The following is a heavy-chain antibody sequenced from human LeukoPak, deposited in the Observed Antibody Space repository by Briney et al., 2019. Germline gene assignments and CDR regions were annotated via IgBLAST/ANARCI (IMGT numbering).Heavy chain of an antibody. V-gene: IGHV3-30*02. CDR2: IRYDGSNK. J-gene: IGHJ3*02. CDR1: GFTFSSYG. CDR3: AKGFIVVVPAATLDAFDI. Sequence: GGSLRLSCAASGFTFSSYGMHWVRQAPGKGLEWVAFIRYDGSNKYYADSVKGRFTISRDNSKNTLYLQMNSLRAEDTAVYYCAKGFIVVVPAATLDAFDIWGQGTMVTVSS. D-gene: IGHD2-2*01.